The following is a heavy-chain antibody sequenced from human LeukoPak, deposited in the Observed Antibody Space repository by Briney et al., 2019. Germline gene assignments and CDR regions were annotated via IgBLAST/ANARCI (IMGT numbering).Heavy chain of an antibody. J-gene: IGHJ5*02. CDR2: IIPIFGTA. D-gene: IGHD3-22*01. Sequence: SVKVSCKASGGTFSSYAISWVRQAPGQGLEWMGRIIPIFGTANYAQKFQGRVTITTDESTSTAYMELSSLISEDTAVYYCARDYYYDSSGYNPWGQGTLVTVSS. CDR3: ARDYYYDSSGYNP. V-gene: IGHV1-69*05. CDR1: GGTFSSYA.